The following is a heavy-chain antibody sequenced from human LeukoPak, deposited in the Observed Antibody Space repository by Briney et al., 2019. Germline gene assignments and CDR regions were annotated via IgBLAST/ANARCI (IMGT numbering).Heavy chain of an antibody. CDR3: ARGVVYNSSPN. J-gene: IGHJ4*02. D-gene: IGHD5-24*01. V-gene: IGHV3-53*01. CDR1: GFSVTNNY. CDR2: FYVGGAT. Sequence: PGGSLRLSCAVSGFSVTNNYMRWVRQAPGKGLEWVSVFYVGGATYYADSVKGRFTISRDNSENTLYLQMKSLRAEDAAVYYCARGVVYNSSPNWGQGTLVTVSS.